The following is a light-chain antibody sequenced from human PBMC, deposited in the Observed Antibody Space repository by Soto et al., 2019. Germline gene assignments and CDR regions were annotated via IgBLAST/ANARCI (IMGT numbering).Light chain of an antibody. J-gene: IGKJ1*01. Sequence: DIQMTQSPSTLSASVGDRVTITCRASQSISSWLAWYQQKPGKAPKLLIYKASSLESGVPSRFSGSGSGTEFTLTISSLQPDDFATYYCQQYNTAMWTFGQGTKVDI. CDR2: KAS. CDR3: QQYNTAMWT. CDR1: QSISSW. V-gene: IGKV1-5*03.